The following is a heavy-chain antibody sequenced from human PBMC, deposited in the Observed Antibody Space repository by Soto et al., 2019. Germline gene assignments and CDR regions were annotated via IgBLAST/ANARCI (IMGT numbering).Heavy chain of an antibody. CDR3: ARGGPGYSSSDSLLRAFDI. Sequence: QVQLQESGPGLVKPSQTLSLTCTVSGGSISSGGYYWSWIRQHPGKGLAWIGYIYYSGRTYYNPSLASRVTISIDTSKNQFSLKLSSVTAADTAVYYCARGGPGYSSSDSLLRAFDIWGQGTMVTVSS. V-gene: IGHV4-31*03. J-gene: IGHJ3*02. D-gene: IGHD6-13*01. CDR2: IYYSGRT. CDR1: GGSISSGGYY.